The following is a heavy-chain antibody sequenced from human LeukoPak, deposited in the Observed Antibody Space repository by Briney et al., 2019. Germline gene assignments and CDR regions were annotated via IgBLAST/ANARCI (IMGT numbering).Heavy chain of an antibody. V-gene: IGHV4-59*01. D-gene: IGHD3-3*01. CDR3: ARGEWSGDAFDI. Sequence: SETLSLTCTVSGDSISTYYWSWIRQPPGKGLEWIGYIYYRVTSDYNPSLKSRVTMSVDMSTRQISLKLSSVTAADTAVYYCARGEWSGDAFDIWGQGTMVTVSS. CDR1: GDSISTYY. CDR2: IYYRVTS. J-gene: IGHJ3*02.